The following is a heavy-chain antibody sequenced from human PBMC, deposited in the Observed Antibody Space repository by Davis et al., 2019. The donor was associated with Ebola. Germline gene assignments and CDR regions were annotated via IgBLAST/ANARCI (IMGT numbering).Heavy chain of an antibody. CDR2: INHSGST. CDR1: GGSFSGYY. D-gene: IGHD2-2*01. CDR3: ARHERGLYCSSTSCYFFPNWFDP. V-gene: IGHV4-34*01. J-gene: IGHJ5*02. Sequence: MPSETLSLTCAVYGGSFSGYYWSWIRQPPGKGLEWIGEINHSGSTNYNPSLKSRVTISVDTSKNQFSLKLSSVTAADTAVYYCARHERGLYCSSTSCYFFPNWFDPWGQGTLVTVSS.